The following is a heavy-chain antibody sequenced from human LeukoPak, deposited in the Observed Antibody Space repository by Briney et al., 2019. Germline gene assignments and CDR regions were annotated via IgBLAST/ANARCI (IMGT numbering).Heavy chain of an antibody. Sequence: SQTLSLTCAISGDSVSSNSAAWNWIRQSPSRGLEWLGRTYYRSKWYNDYAVSVKSRITINPDTSKNQFSLQLNSVTPEDTAVYYCARGQQRYYDSSGNWFDPWGQGTLVTVSS. V-gene: IGHV6-1*01. CDR2: TYYRSKWYN. CDR1: GDSVSSNSAA. J-gene: IGHJ5*02. CDR3: ARGQQRYYDSSGNWFDP. D-gene: IGHD3-22*01.